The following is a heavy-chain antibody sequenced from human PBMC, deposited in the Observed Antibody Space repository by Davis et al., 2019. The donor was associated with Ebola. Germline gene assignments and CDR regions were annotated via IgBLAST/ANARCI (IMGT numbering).Heavy chain of an antibody. Sequence: GGSLRLSCAASGFTLSDYYMSWIRQAPGKGLEWVSYISSTNMYTNYADSVKGRFTISRDKAKNLLFLQMNSLRAEDTAVYYCARSSSYYLEDYFDYWGQGALVTVSS. V-gene: IGHV3-11*06. CDR3: ARSSSYYLEDYFDY. D-gene: IGHD3-22*01. J-gene: IGHJ4*02. CDR1: GFTLSDYY. CDR2: ISSTNMYT.